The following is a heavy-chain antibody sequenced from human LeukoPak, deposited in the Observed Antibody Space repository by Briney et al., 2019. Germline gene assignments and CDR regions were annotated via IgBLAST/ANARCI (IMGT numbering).Heavy chain of an antibody. V-gene: IGHV3-74*01. CDR1: GFTFSSYW. CDR2: INSDGSST. Sequence: GGSLRLSCAASGFTFSSYWMHWVRQAPGKGLVWVSRINSDGSSTSYADSVKGRFTISRDNAKNTLYLQMNSLRAEDTAVYYCARPTYGPYQLLLGQMKLGVPSFDPWGQGTLATVSS. CDR3: ARPTYGPYQLLLGQMKLGVPSFDP. D-gene: IGHD2-2*01. J-gene: IGHJ5*02.